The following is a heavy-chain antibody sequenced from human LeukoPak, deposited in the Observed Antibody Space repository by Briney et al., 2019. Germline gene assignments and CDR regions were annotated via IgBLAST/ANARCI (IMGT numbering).Heavy chain of an antibody. D-gene: IGHD5-18*01. Sequence: GGSLRLSCAASGFTFSSYSMNWVRQAPGKGLEWVSAISGRAGSTDYADSVKGRFTISRDNSKNTLYLQMNSLRAEDTAVYYCAKGGAARFDYWGQGTLVTVSS. CDR2: ISGRAGST. CDR3: AKGGAARFDY. CDR1: GFTFSSYS. V-gene: IGHV3-23*01. J-gene: IGHJ4*02.